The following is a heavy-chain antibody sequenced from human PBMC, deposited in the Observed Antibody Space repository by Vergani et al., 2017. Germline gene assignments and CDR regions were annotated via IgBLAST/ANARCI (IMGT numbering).Heavy chain of an antibody. CDR1: GYDFSSYG. CDR3: AREQWLPIDYFDY. CDR2: ISAYNVNT. D-gene: IGHD6-19*01. V-gene: IGHV1-18*01. J-gene: IGHJ4*02. Sequence: QVQLVQSGPERKSPGASVMVSCKASGYDFSSYGINWVRQAPGQGLEWMGWISAYNVNTYYAQSLQGRLTLTTDKSTGTAYMELRRLTSDDTAVYYCAREQWLPIDYFDYWGQGTLVTVSS.